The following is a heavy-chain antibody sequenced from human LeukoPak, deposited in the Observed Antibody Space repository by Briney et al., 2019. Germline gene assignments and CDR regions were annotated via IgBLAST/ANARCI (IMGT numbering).Heavy chain of an antibody. Sequence: ASVKVSCKASGYSFTSYAINWLRQAPGQGPEWMGWITTYTGNPTYAQGFTGRFVFSLDTSVSTAYLQISSLKTEDTAVYYCARARYGGNPPGDYWGQGTLVTVSS. CDR2: ITTYTGNP. J-gene: IGHJ4*02. V-gene: IGHV7-4-1*02. CDR3: ARARYGGNPPGDY. CDR1: GYSFTSYA. D-gene: IGHD4-23*01.